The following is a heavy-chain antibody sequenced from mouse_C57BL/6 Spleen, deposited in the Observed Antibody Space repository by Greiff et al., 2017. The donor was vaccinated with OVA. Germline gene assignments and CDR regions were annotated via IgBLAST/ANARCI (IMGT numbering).Heavy chain of an antibody. D-gene: IGHD1-2*01. CDR2: IDPETGGT. V-gene: IGHV1-15*01. J-gene: IGHJ4*01. CDR1: GYTFTDYE. CDR3: TRETTARGYAMDY. Sequence: QVQLKQSGAELVRPGASVTLSCKASGYTFTDYEMHWVKQTPVHGLEWIGAIDPETGGTAYNQKFKGKAILTADKSSSTAYMELRSLTSEDSAVYYCTRETTARGYAMDYWGQGTSVTVSS.